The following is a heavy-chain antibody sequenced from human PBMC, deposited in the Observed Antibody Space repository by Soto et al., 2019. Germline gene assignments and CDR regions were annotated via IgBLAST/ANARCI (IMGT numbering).Heavy chain of an antibody. CDR2: MNPNSGNT. J-gene: IGHJ6*03. CDR1: GYTFTSYD. CDR3: ARAVQYDYRDYYMDV. D-gene: IGHD5-12*01. V-gene: IGHV1-8*01. Sequence: ASVKVSCKASGYTFTSYDINWVRQATGQGLEWMGWMNPNSGNTGYAQKFQGRVTMTRNTSISTAYMELSSLRSEDTAVYYCARAVQYDYRDYYMDVWGKGTTVTVSS.